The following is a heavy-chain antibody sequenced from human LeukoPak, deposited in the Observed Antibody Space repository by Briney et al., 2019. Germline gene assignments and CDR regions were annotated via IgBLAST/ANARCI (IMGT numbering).Heavy chain of an antibody. J-gene: IGHJ4*02. Sequence: TGGSLRLSCAASGFIFSSSWMSWVRQAPGKGLEWVANIKEDGSEKYYVDSVKGRFTISRDNAKNSLYLQMNSLRGEDTAVYYCARRKWERYFDFWGQGTLVTVSS. D-gene: IGHD1-1*01. CDR1: GFIFSSSW. CDR2: IKEDGSEK. V-gene: IGHV3-7*01. CDR3: ARRKWERYFDF.